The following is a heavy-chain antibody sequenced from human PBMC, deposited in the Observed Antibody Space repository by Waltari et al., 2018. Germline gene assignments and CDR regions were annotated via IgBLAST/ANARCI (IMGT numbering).Heavy chain of an antibody. J-gene: IGHJ4*02. CDR3: ARDTGEYRVLDY. CDR1: GFSFDDYA. D-gene: IGHD4-17*01. CDR2: ITWDSDNI. V-gene: IGHV3-9*01. Sequence: EVQLVESGGGLVQPGESLTLSCAASGFSFDDYAMHWVRQRPGKGLEWVSGITWDSDNIDYADSVRGRFSIARDNAQSILFLKMNRLKPEDTALYFCARDTGEYRVLDYWGQGTLVTVSS.